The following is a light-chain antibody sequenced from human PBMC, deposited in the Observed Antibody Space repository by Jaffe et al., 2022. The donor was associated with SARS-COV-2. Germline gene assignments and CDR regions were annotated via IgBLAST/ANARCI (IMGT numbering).Light chain of an antibody. Sequence: QSVLTQPPSVSEAPRQRVTISCSGSSSNIGNNPVNWYQQHPGKAPKVLIYSDDLLPSGVSDRFSGSKSGTSASLAISGLQSEDEADYYCAAWDDSLDAWVFGGGTKLTVL. V-gene: IGLV1-36*01. J-gene: IGLJ3*02. CDR2: SDD. CDR3: AAWDDSLDAWV. CDR1: SSNIGNNP.